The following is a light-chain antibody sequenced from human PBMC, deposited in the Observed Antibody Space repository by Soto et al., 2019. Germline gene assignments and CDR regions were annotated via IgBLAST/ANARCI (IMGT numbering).Light chain of an antibody. CDR1: SSDIGRYNY. V-gene: IGLV2-14*03. CDR3: SSYTTSTSYV. CDR2: DVN. J-gene: IGLJ1*01. Sequence: QSVLTQPASVSGSPGQPITVSCAGTSSDIGRYNYVSWYQQHPGKAPKLIIYDVNKRPSGISNRFSGSKSGNTASLTISGLQAEDEADYYCSSYTTSTSYVFGTGTKLTVL.